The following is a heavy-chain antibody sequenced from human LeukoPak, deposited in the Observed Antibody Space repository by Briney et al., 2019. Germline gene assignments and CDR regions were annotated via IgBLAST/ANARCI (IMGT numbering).Heavy chain of an antibody. CDR1: GFTFGDYA. J-gene: IGHJ5*02. Sequence: GGSLRLSCAASGFTFGDYAMHWVRQAPGKGLEWVSGISWNSGSIGYADSVKGRFTISRDNAKNSLYLQMNSLGAEDTALYYCAKDVSGGFNWFDPWGQGTLVTVSS. CDR3: AKDVSGGFNWFDP. CDR2: ISWNSGSI. V-gene: IGHV3-9*01. D-gene: IGHD3-16*01.